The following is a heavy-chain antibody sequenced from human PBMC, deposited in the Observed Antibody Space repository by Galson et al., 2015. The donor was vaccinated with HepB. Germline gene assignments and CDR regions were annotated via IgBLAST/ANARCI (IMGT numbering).Heavy chain of an antibody. Sequence: QVQLQESGPRLVKPSQTLSLTCAVYGGSFSGYYWSWIRQPPGKGLEWIGEINHSGSTNYNPSLKSRVTISVDTSKNQFSLKLSSVTAADTAVYYCASLYGDYAWSSLDYWGQGTLVAVSS. CDR3: ASLYGDYAWSSLDY. J-gene: IGHJ4*02. CDR2: INHSGST. V-gene: IGHV4-34*09. CDR1: GGSFSGYY. D-gene: IGHD4-17*01.